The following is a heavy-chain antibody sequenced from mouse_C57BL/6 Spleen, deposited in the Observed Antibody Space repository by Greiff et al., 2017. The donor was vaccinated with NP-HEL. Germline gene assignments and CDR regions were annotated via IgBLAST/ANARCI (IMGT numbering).Heavy chain of an antibody. D-gene: IGHD1-1*01. V-gene: IGHV1-55*01. CDR3: ARADYYGSSPFDY. CDR2: IYPGSGST. CDR1: GYTFTSYW. J-gene: IGHJ2*01. Sequence: QVHVKQPGAELVKPGASVKMSCKASGYTFTSYWITWVKQRPGQGLEWIGDIYPGSGSTNYNEKFKSKATLTVDTSSSTAYMQLSSLTSEDSAVYYCARADYYGSSPFDYWGQGTTLTVSS.